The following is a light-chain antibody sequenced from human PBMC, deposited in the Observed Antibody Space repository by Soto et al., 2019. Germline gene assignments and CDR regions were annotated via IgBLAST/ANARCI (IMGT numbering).Light chain of an antibody. CDR1: QSVNSN. CDR3: QQYGSSPQT. J-gene: IGKJ1*01. CDR2: GAS. Sequence: ERVMTQSPANLSVSPGESATLFCRASQSVNSNLAWYQQKPGQAPRLLLYGASTRATGIPARFSGSQSGTEFTLTIRSLQSEDFAVYYCQQYGSSPQTFGQGTKVEIK. V-gene: IGKV3-15*01.